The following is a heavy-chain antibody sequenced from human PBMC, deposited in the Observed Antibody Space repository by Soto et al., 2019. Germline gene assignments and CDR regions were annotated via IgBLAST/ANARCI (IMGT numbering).Heavy chain of an antibody. V-gene: IGHV2-5*02. J-gene: IGHJ4*02. Sequence: QITLKESGPTLVKPTQTLTLTCTVSGFSLMTNGVGVGWFRQPPGKALEWVALIYRDDDKRYRPSRNSRVTVTSDNNQNQVVLTMTSMDPVDTATYYCAHTVARGAYWETFNYWGQGTLVTVSS. CDR3: AHTVARGAYWETFNY. D-gene: IGHD1-26*01. CDR1: GFSLMTNGVG. CDR2: IYRDDDK.